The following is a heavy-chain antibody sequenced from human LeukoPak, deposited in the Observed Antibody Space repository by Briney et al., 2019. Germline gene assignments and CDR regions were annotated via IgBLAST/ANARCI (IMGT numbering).Heavy chain of an antibody. V-gene: IGHV3-74*01. CDR3: ATELRESGASSRNAFDI. CDR1: GFTFSTYW. CDR2: INSDGSYT. D-gene: IGHD2-15*01. Sequence: GGSLRLSCTASGFTFSTYWMHWVRQAPGKGLMWVSLINSDGSYTDFADSVKGRFTISRDNAQSTLYLQMNSLRVEDTAVYYCATELRESGASSRNAFDIWGQGTVVSVSS. J-gene: IGHJ3*02.